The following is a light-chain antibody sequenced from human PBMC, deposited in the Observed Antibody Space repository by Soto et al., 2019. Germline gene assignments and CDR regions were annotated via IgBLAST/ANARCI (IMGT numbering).Light chain of an antibody. J-gene: IGLJ2*01. V-gene: IGLV2-11*01. Sequence: QSALTQPRSVSGSPGQSVTISCTGSRSDVGGYKYVSWYQQFPGKAPKLIIYDVAKRPSGVPGRFSGSKSGNTASLTISGLQAEDEGDYYCLSYGGGRTPLGFGGGTKVTVL. CDR1: RSDVGGYKY. CDR3: LSYGGGRTPLG. CDR2: DVA.